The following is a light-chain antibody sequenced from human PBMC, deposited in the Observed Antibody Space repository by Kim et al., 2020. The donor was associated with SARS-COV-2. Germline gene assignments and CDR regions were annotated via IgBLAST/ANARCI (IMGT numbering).Light chain of an antibody. Sequence: SQGERATLSCRASQSVMSNYLTWYQQKPGQAPRLLISGASSRANGIPDRFSGSGSGTDFTLTISRLEPEDLAVYYCQQYGISPYTFGQGTKVDIK. CDR1: QSVMSNY. J-gene: IGKJ2*01. CDR3: QQYGISPYT. CDR2: GAS. V-gene: IGKV3-20*01.